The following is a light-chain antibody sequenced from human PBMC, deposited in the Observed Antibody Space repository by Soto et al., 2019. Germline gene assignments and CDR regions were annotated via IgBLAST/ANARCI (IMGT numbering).Light chain of an antibody. CDR1: QDISNY. V-gene: IGKV1-27*01. CDR3: QKYNSAPPWT. CDR2: AAS. Sequence: DIQMTQSPSSLSASVGDRVTITCRATQDISNYLAWYQQKPGKVPNLLIYAASTLQSGVPSRFSGRGSWTDFTLTISSLQPEDVATYYCQKYNSAPPWTFGQGTKVEI. J-gene: IGKJ1*01.